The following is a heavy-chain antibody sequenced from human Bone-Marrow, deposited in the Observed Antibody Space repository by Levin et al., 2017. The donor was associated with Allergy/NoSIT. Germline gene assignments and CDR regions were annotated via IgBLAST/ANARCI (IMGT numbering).Heavy chain of an antibody. J-gene: IGHJ6*02. CDR1: GDTSKSYV. CDR3: AGDLQVARDYGMDV. CDR2: VVPILGVT. V-gene: IGHV1-69*04. Sequence: KISCKPSGDTSKSYVLSWVRQAPGRGLEWMGRVVPILGVTNYAEQFQGRVTIIAERSTNTVYMEMNSVRSDDTGIYYCAGDLQVARDYGMDVWGQGTAVTVSS.